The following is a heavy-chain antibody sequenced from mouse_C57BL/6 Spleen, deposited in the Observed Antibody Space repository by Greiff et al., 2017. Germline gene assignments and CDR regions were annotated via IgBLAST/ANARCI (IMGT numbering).Heavy chain of an antibody. CDR3: ARGAYRLAMDY. Sequence: EVKLVESEGGLVQPGSSMKLSCTASGFTFSDYYMAWVRQVPEKGLEWVANINYDGSSTYYLDSLKSRFIISRDNAKNILYLQMSSLKSEDTATYYCARGAYRLAMDYWGQGTSVTVSS. J-gene: IGHJ4*01. CDR2: INYDGSST. V-gene: IGHV5-16*01. CDR1: GFTFSDYY. D-gene: IGHD2-10*01.